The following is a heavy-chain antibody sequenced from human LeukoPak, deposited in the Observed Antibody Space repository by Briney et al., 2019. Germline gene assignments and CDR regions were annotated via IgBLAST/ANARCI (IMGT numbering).Heavy chain of an antibody. CDR2: IYPRDGST. Sequence: GASVKVSCKASGYTFTSNYIHWVRQAPGQGLEWMGMIYPRDGSTSYAQKFQGRVTMTRDTSTSTVYMELSSLRSEDTAVYYCASLMTANNDAFDIWGQGTMVTVSS. CDR3: ASLMTANNDAFDI. CDR1: GYTFTSNY. J-gene: IGHJ3*02. V-gene: IGHV1-46*01.